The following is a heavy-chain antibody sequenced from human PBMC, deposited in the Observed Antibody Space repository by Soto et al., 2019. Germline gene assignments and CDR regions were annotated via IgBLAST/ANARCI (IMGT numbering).Heavy chain of an antibody. Sequence: SETLSLTSTVSGGSISSYYWSWIRQPPGKGLEWIGYIYYSGSTNYNPSLKSRVTISVDTSKNQFSLKLSSVTAADTAAYYCARDRSFWSGYHYFDYWGQGTLVTVSS. CDR1: GGSISSYY. J-gene: IGHJ4*02. V-gene: IGHV4-59*01. CDR2: IYYSGST. D-gene: IGHD3-3*01. CDR3: ARDRSFWSGYHYFDY.